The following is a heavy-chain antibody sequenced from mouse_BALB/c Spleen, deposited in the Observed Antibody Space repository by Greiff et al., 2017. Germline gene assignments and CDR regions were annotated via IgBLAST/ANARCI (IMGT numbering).Heavy chain of an antibody. J-gene: IGHJ4*01. CDR1: GFTFSSYT. CDR2: ISNGGGST. V-gene: IGHV5-12-2*01. Sequence: EVQGVESGGGLVQPGGSLKLSCAASGFTFSSYTMSWVRQTPEKRLEWVAYISNGGGSTYYPDTVKGRFTISRDNAKNTLYLQMSSLKSEDTAMYYCAPMITNAMDYWGQGTSVTVSS. CDR3: APMITNAMDY. D-gene: IGHD2-4*01.